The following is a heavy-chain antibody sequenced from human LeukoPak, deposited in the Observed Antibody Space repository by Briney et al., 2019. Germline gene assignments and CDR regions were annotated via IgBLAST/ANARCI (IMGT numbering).Heavy chain of an antibody. CDR2: ISSSSSYI. Sequence: GGSLRLSCAASGFTFSSYSMNWVRQAPGKGLEWVSSISSSSSYIYYADSVKGRFTISRDNAKNSLYLQMNSLRAEDTAVYYCAKPARTDAFDIWGQGTMVTASS. D-gene: IGHD1-14*01. V-gene: IGHV3-21*01. CDR1: GFTFSSYS. J-gene: IGHJ3*02. CDR3: AKPARTDAFDI.